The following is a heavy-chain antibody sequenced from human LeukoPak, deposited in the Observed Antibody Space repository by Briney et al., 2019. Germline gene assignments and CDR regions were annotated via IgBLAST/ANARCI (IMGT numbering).Heavy chain of an antibody. CDR1: GGSISSGGYY. J-gene: IGHJ4*02. Sequence: PSETLSLTCTVSGGSISSGGYYWSWIRQPPGKGLEWIGYIYHSGSTYYNPSLKSRVTMSVDTSKNQFSLKLSSVTAADTAVYYCARGEVITSLEYWGQGTLVTVSS. V-gene: IGHV4-30-2*01. D-gene: IGHD3-16*01. CDR3: ARGEVITSLEY. CDR2: IYHSGST.